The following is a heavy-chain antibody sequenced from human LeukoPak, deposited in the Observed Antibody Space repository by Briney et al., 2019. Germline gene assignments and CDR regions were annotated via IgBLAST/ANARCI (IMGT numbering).Heavy chain of an antibody. V-gene: IGHV4-39*01. CDR2: IHYSGST. D-gene: IGHD2-21*02. Sequence: SETLSLTCIVSGGSISSSRFYWGWIRRLPGKGLEWIGTIHYSGSTYYNPSLKSRVTISADTPKNQFSLNLSSVTAADTGVYYCARHVSSDLRIVVVTSDWYFDFWGRGTLVTVSS. CDR1: GGSISSSRFY. CDR3: ARHVSSDLRIVVVTSDWYFDF. J-gene: IGHJ2*01.